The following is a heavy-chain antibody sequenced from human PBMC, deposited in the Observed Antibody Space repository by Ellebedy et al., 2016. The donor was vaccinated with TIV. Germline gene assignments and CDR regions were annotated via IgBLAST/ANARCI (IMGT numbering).Heavy chain of an antibody. CDR2: IYYSGTT. CDR1: GGSISSYY. CDR3: ARVTEVDSPYTVDY. V-gene: IGHV4-59*01. Sequence: SETLSLTXTVSGGSISSYYWSWIRQPPGKGLEWIGYIYYSGTTNYNASLKSRVTISVDTSKNQFSLKLSSVTAADTAVYYCARVTEVDSPYTVDYWGQGTLVTVSS. J-gene: IGHJ4*02. D-gene: IGHD3-16*01.